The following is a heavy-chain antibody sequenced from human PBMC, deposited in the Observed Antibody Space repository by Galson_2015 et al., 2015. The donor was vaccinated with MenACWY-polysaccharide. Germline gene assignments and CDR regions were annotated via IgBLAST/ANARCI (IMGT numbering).Heavy chain of an antibody. J-gene: IGHJ5*02. CDR3: AGIPATETSFGWFDP. D-gene: IGHD4-17*01. V-gene: IGHV4-31*11. Sequence: TLSLTCAVSGASISSGSHYWSWFRQYPGKSLEWIAYIYYNGRGNYNPSLRSRVTISVDMSKNQFSLNLNSVTAADTAVYFCAGIPATETSFGWFDPWGQGTLVTVSP. CDR1: GASISSGSHY. CDR2: IYYNGRG.